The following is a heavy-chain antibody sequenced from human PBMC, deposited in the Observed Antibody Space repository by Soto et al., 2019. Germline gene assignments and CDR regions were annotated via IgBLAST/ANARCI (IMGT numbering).Heavy chain of an antibody. CDR2: IIPVFQTA. CDR1: GGLFSSYP. V-gene: IGHV1-69*01. J-gene: IGHJ6*02. CDR3: AGGRIVVAGSSAYYSMDV. D-gene: IGHD6-19*01. Sequence: QEQLVQSGAEVKKPGSSVKVSCKASGGLFSSYPISWVRQVPGQGLEWMGGIIPVFQTAYYTQRFQGRVTITADESTNTAYMELSSLRSEDTAVYFCAGGRIVVAGSSAYYSMDVWGQGTTVTVSS.